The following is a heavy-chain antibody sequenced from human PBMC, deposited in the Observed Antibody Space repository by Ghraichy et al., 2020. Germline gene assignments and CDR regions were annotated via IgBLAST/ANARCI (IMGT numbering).Heavy chain of an antibody. Sequence: SETLSLTCTVSGASINSGSYYWVWIRQPPGKGLEWIGSIHHSGTTYFNPSLKSRVIISVDMPKNQFSLNLTSVTAADTALYFCARDHQLQPYAYYYGMDVCGHGTTVTVSS. D-gene: IGHD3-16*01. CDR3: ARDHQLQPYAYYYGMDV. V-gene: IGHV4-39*02. CDR1: GASINSGSYY. J-gene: IGHJ6*02. CDR2: IHHSGTT.